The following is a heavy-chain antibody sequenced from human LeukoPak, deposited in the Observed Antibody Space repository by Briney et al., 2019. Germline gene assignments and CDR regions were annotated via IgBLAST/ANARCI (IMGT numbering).Heavy chain of an antibody. CDR2: IKSKTDGGTT. CDR3: TTDPIAALRSKKAEFGY. CDR1: GFTFRTSG. J-gene: IGHJ4*02. V-gene: IGHV3-15*01. D-gene: IGHD4-17*01. Sequence: PGGSLRLSCAASGFTFRTSGMSWVRQAPGKGLEWVGRIKSKTDGGTTDYAAPVKGRFTISRDDSKNTLYLQMNSLKTEDTAVYYCTTDPIAALRSKKAEFGYWGQGTLVTVSS.